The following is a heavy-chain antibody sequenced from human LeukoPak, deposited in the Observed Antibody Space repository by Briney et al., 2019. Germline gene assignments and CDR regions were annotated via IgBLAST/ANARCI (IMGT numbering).Heavy chain of an antibody. CDR1: GFTFSSYL. CDR2: IKQDGSEK. J-gene: IGHJ4*02. Sequence: GGSLRLSGAASGFTFSSYLMTWVRQAPGKGLEWVANIKQDGSEKYYVDSVKGRFTISRDDAKNSLYLQMNSLRAEDTAVYYCARDLSSSWFAYWGQGTLVTVSS. V-gene: IGHV3-7*04. D-gene: IGHD6-13*01. CDR3: ARDLSSSWFAY.